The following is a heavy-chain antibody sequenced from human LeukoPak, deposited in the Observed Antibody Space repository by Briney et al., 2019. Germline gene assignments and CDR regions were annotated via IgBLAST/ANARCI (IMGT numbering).Heavy chain of an antibody. CDR1: RVSISSGGYS. V-gene: IGHV4-30-4*07. CDR2: INYSGST. J-gene: IGHJ3*02. D-gene: IGHD6-13*01. Sequence: PSETLSLTCTVSRVSISSGGYSWSWIRQPPGKGLEWIGYINYSGSTYYNPSLKSRVTISVDTSKNQFSLKLSSVTAADTAVYYCARWYSSSWSASTNGVISAFDIWGQGTMVTVSS. CDR3: ARWYSSSWSASTNGVISAFDI.